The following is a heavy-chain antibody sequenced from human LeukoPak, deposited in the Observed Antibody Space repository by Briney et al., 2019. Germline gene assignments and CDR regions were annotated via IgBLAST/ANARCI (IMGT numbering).Heavy chain of an antibody. CDR2: IISTIDYI. CDR3: VSGNDPDSTWKNSRLDAFDI. Sequence: GGSLRLSYAASGYTVGHYSVNWVRQDPGKGLGCVSFIISTIDYIYYADSVKGRFTISRDKTKRSLYLQMNSLRAEDTAVYYCVSGNDPDSTWKNSRLDAFDIWGQGTTVIVSS. J-gene: IGHJ3*02. D-gene: IGHD6-6*01. V-gene: IGHV3-21*01. CDR1: GYTVGHYS.